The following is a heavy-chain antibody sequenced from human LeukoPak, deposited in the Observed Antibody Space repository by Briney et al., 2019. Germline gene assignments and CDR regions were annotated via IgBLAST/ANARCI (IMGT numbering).Heavy chain of an antibody. CDR3: APIAVAGIDY. V-gene: IGHV3-30-3*01. CDR1: GFTFSSYA. D-gene: IGHD6-19*01. CDR2: ISYDGSNK. Sequence: PGRSLRLSCAASGFTFSSYAMHRVRQAPGKGLEWVAVISYDGSNKYYADSVKGRFTISRDNSKNTLYLQMNSLRAEDTAVYYCAPIAVAGIDYWGQGTLVTVSS. J-gene: IGHJ4*02.